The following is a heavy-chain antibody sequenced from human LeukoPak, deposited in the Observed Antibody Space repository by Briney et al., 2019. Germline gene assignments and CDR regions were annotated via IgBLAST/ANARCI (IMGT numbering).Heavy chain of an antibody. D-gene: IGHD5-12*01. CDR1: GASISSSNDY. V-gene: IGHV4-39*07. CDR2: VYYGGSS. J-gene: IGHJ4*02. Sequence: SETLSLTCTVSGASISSSNDYWGWIRQPPGKGLEWIGSVYYGGSSYYNPSLKSRVTISVDTSKNQFSLKLSSVTAADTAVYYCARLEYSGYDSSPFDYWGQGTLVTVSS. CDR3: ARLEYSGYDSSPFDY.